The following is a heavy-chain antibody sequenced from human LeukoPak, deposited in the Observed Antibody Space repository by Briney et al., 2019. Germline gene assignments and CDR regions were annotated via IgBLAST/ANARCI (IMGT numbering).Heavy chain of an antibody. Sequence: GGSLRLSCAASGWMRWVRQAPGKGLVWVSGINHDGTGTYYADSVKGRFTISRDNAKNTVYLQMNSLSAEDTAVYYCASVFESWGQGFLVTVSS. CDR3: ASVFES. CDR2: INHDGTGT. V-gene: IGHV3-74*01. J-gene: IGHJ4*02. CDR1: GW.